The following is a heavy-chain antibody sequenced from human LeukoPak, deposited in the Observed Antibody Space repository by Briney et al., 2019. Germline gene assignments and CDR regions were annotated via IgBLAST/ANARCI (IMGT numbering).Heavy chain of an antibody. Sequence: SQTLSLTCTVSGGSISSGSYYWSWIRQPAGKGLDWIGRIYTSGSTNYNPSLKSRVTISVDTSKNQFALKLSSVTAADTAVYYCAGGTAEAGTDWFDPWGQGTLVTVSS. D-gene: IGHD6-19*01. CDR2: IYTSGST. CDR3: AGGTAEAGTDWFDP. V-gene: IGHV4-61*02. J-gene: IGHJ5*02. CDR1: GGSISSGSYY.